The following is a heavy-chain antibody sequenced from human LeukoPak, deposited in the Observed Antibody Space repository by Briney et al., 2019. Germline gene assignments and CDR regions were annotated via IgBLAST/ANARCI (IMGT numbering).Heavy chain of an antibody. J-gene: IGHJ6*02. CDR2: IYHSGST. D-gene: IGHD3-22*01. V-gene: IGHV4-4*02. CDR1: GGSISSSNW. Sequence: PSETLSLTCTVSGGSISSSNWWSWVRQPPGKGLEWIGEIYHSGSTNYNPSLKSRVTISVDKSKNQFSLKLSSVTAADTAVYYCARDNNSVHSSGYYSSHYYYGMDVWGQGTTVTVSS. CDR3: ARDNNSVHSSGYYSSHYYYGMDV.